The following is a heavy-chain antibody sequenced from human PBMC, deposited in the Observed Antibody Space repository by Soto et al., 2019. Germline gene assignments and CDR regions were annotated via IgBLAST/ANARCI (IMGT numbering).Heavy chain of an antibody. CDR1: GFTFSSYG. Sequence: GGSLRLSCAASGFTFSSYGMHWVRQAPGKGLEWVAVISYDGSNKYYADSVKGRFTISRDNSKNTLYLQMNSLRAEDTAVYYCAKSMYLGGYDLQIDYWGQGTLVTVSS. V-gene: IGHV3-30*18. CDR2: ISYDGSNK. J-gene: IGHJ4*02. D-gene: IGHD5-12*01. CDR3: AKSMYLGGYDLQIDY.